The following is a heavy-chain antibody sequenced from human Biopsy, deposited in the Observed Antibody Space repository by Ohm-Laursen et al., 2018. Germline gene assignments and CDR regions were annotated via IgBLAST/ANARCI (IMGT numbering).Heavy chain of an antibody. Sequence: GTLSLTCAVYGESFSGYYWTWIRQPPGKGLEWIGDVYYSGYTNYNPSLKSRVTISVDTSKNHFSLNLRSVTAADTAVYSCARLGNFWNAEDGLDLWGLGTMVTVSS. D-gene: IGHD3-3*01. CDR2: VYYSGYT. V-gene: IGHV4-59*08. CDR3: ARLGNFWNAEDGLDL. CDR1: GESFSGYY. J-gene: IGHJ3*01.